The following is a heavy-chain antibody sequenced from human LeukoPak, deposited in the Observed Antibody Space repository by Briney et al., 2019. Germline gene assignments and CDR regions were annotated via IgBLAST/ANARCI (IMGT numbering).Heavy chain of an antibody. CDR3: ASIVVQGVMGFDY. CDR2: ISGSGGST. Sequence: PGGSLRLSCAASGFTFSSYAMSWVRQAPGKGLEWVSAISGSGGSTYYADSVKGRFTISRDNSKNTLYLQMNSLRAEDTAVYYCASIVVQGVMGFDYWGQGTLVTVSS. J-gene: IGHJ4*02. V-gene: IGHV3-23*01. D-gene: IGHD3-10*01. CDR1: GFTFSSYA.